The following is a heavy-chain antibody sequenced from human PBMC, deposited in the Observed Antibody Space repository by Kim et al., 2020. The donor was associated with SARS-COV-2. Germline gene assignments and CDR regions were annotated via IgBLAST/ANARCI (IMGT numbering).Heavy chain of an antibody. D-gene: IGHD2-15*01. Sequence: ASAKVSCKAAGNTFSTYAIHWARQAPGQRLEWRGWINAANGNTRYSQRFQGRATFTRDTSASTAYMELSSLRSEDTAIYYCASQIAGFGGRFDYWGQG. CDR1: GNTFSTYA. CDR2: INAANGNT. V-gene: IGHV1-3*01. CDR3: ASQIAGFGGRFDY. J-gene: IGHJ4*02.